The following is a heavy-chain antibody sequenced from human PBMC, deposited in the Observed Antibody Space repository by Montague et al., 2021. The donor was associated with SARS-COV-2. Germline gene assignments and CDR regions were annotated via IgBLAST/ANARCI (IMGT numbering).Heavy chain of an antibody. V-gene: IGHV4-59*01. D-gene: IGHD4-17*01. CDR1: GGSISSYY. CDR2: IYYSGST. CDR3: ARYTRQIRLIVFDYGMDV. J-gene: IGHJ6*02. Sequence: SETLSLTCTVSGGSISSYYWNWIRQPPGKGLEWIGYIYYSGSTNYNPSLKSRVTISVDTSKNQFSRRLSSVTAADTAVYYCARYTRQIRLIVFDYGMDVWGQGTTVTVSS.